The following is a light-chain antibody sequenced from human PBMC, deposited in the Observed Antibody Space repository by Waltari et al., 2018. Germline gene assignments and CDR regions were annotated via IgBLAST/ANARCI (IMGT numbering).Light chain of an antibody. CDR1: SLRRYS. CDR2: GQN. Sequence: SFELTQDPPVSVALGHTVRITCQGDSLRRYSESWYQQRPGQAPILVLYGQNNRPAGIPDRFSGSNSGNTAALIITGAQAEDEADYYCHSRDTSSTRFFGGGTRLTV. CDR3: HSRDTSSTRF. J-gene: IGLJ2*01. V-gene: IGLV3-19*01.